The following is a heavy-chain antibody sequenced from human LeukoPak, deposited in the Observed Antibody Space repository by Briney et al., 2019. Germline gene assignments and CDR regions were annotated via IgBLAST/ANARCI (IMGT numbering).Heavy chain of an antibody. V-gene: IGHV4-39*01. Sequence: PSETPSLTCTVSGGSISNSSYYWGWIRQPPEKGLEWIGSIFYSGSTYYNPSLKSRVTISVDTSKNQFSLKLSSVTAADTAVYFCARHSSYVSPVRYWGQGTLVTVSP. CDR1: GGSISNSSYY. CDR2: IFYSGST. CDR3: ARHSSYVSPVRY. D-gene: IGHD3-10*02. J-gene: IGHJ4*02.